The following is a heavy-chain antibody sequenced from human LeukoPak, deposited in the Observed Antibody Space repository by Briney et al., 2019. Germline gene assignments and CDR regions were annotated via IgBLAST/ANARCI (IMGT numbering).Heavy chain of an antibody. CDR1: GFTFSDYA. V-gene: IGHV3-23*01. CDR3: ANLYSSSSQGDD. CDR2: ISSSGVTT. J-gene: IGHJ4*02. Sequence: PGGSLRLSCAASGFTFSDYAMTWVRQAPGKGLEWVSDISSSGVTTYYADSVKGRFTISRDNSKNTQWLQMNSLRVEDTAVYYCANLYSSSSQGDDWGQGTLVTVSS. D-gene: IGHD6-6*01.